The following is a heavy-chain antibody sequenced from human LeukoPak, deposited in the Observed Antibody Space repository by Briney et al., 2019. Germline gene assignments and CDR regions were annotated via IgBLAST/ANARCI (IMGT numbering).Heavy chain of an antibody. CDR3: ARDRGGVQLWGANGSADY. J-gene: IGHJ4*02. V-gene: IGHV1-2*02. CDR2: INPNSGGT. Sequence: ASVKVSCKASGYTFTGYYMHWVRQAPGQGLEWMGWINPNSGGTNYAQKFQGRVTMTRDTSISTAYMELSRLRSDDTAVYYCARDRGGVQLWGANGSADYWGQGTLVTVSS. D-gene: IGHD5-18*01. CDR1: GYTFTGYY.